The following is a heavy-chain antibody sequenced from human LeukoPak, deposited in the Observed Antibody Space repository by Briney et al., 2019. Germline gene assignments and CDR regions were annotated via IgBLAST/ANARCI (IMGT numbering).Heavy chain of an antibody. V-gene: IGHV1-69*10. Sequence: GASVKVSCKASGGTFSSYAISWVRRAPGQGLEWMGGIIPILNKANYAQKFQGRVTFTADKSTTTAYMELSSLRSEDTAVYYCARDSAVVTANYWGQGTLVAVSS. CDR1: GGTFSSYA. D-gene: IGHD2-21*02. CDR2: IIPILNKA. CDR3: ARDSAVVTANY. J-gene: IGHJ4*02.